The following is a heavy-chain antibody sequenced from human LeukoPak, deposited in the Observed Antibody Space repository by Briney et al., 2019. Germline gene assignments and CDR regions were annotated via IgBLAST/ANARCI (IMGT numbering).Heavy chain of an antibody. Sequence: GASVKVSCKASGYTFTGYYMHWVRQAPGQGLEWMGWINPNSGGTNYAQKFQGWVTMTRDTSISTAYMELSRLRSDDTAVYYCARSRAVKAAVAGIDYWGQGTLVTVSS. CDR2: INPNSGGT. D-gene: IGHD6-19*01. V-gene: IGHV1-2*04. CDR1: GYTFTGYY. J-gene: IGHJ4*02. CDR3: ARSRAVKAAVAGIDY.